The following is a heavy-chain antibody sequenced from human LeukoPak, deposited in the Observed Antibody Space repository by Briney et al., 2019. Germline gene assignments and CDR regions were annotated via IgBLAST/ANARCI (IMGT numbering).Heavy chain of an antibody. CDR2: INPNSGGT. CDR1: GYTFTGYY. CDR3: ARSAESSSWVEFDY. J-gene: IGHJ4*02. D-gene: IGHD6-13*01. V-gene: IGHV1-2*02. Sequence: ASVKVSCKASGYTFTGYYMHWVRQAPGQGLEWVGWINPNSGGTNYAQKFQVRGTMTRDTSISTAYMELSRLRSDDTAVYYCARSAESSSWVEFDYWGQGTLVTVSS.